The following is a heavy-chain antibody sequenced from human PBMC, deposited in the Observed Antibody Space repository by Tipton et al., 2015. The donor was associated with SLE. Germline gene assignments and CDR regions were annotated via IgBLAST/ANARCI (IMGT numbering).Heavy chain of an antibody. CDR2: IDPSDSYT. D-gene: IGHD3-10*01. V-gene: IGHV5-10-1*01. CDR1: GYSFTSYW. Sequence: VQLVQSGAEVKKPGESLRISCKGSGYSFTSYWISWVRQMPGKGLEWMGRIDPSDSYTNYSPSFQGHVTISADKSISTAYLQWSSLKASDTAMYYCARRLRGYGSGSYYPFDYWGQGTLVTVSS. CDR3: ARRLRGYGSGSYYPFDY. J-gene: IGHJ4*02.